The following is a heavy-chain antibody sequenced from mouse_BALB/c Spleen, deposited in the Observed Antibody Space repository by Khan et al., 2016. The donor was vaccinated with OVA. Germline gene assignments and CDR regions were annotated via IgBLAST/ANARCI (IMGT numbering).Heavy chain of an antibody. Sequence: VQLQESGTELVRPGVSVKISCKGSGYTFTDFTMHWMKQSHAMSLEWIGVISTYYGDADYNQKFKGKATMTVDKSSNTAYMDLARLTSEDSAIFVLGRGGGGDRFLYWGQGTLVTVSA. D-gene: IGHD4-1*01. J-gene: IGHJ3*01. V-gene: IGHV1S137*01. CDR2: ISTYYGDA. CDR1: GYTFTDFT. CDR3: GRGGGGDRFLY.